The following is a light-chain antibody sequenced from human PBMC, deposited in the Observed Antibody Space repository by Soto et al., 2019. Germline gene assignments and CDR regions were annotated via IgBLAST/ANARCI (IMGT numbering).Light chain of an antibody. J-gene: IGLJ1*01. CDR2: DSN. V-gene: IGLV1-40*01. Sequence: QSVLTQPPSVSGAPGQRVTISCTGSSSNIGAGRDVHWYRQLPGAAPKFLISDSNHRPSGVPDRFSVSKSGASASLAITGLRPEDEEEYFCQSYGTSLSGLYVFGTGTKVTVL. CDR3: QSYGTSLSGLYV. CDR1: SSNIGAGRD.